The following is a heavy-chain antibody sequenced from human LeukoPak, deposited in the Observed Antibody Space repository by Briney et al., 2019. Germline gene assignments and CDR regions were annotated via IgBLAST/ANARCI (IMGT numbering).Heavy chain of an antibody. Sequence: GGSLRLSCAASGFTVSSNYMSWVRQAPGKGLEWVSVTYSGGSTYYADSVKGRFTISRDNAKNSLYLQMNSLRAEDTAVYYCAREWLRFYDYWGQGTLVTVSS. J-gene: IGHJ4*02. V-gene: IGHV3-53*01. CDR1: GFTVSSNY. CDR3: AREWLRFYDY. CDR2: TYSGGST. D-gene: IGHD5-12*01.